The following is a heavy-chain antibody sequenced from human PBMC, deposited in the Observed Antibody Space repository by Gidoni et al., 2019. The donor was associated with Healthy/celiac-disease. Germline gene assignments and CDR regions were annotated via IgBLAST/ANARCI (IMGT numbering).Heavy chain of an antibody. CDR1: GFPFDDYA. Sequence: EVQLVESGGGLVQPGRSLRLSCAASGFPFDDYAMHWVRQAPGKGLEWVSGISWNSGSIGYADSVKGRFTISRDNAKNSLYLQMNSLRAEDTALYYCAKEEGATVTKFWGYYYYGMDVWGQGTTVTVSS. V-gene: IGHV3-9*01. J-gene: IGHJ6*02. CDR2: ISWNSGSI. D-gene: IGHD4-4*01. CDR3: AKEEGATVTKFWGYYYYGMDV.